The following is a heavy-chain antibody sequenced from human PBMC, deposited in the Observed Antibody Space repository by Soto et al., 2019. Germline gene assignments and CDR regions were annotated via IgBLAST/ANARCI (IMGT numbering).Heavy chain of an antibody. V-gene: IGHV4-30-2*01. CDR1: GGSISSGGYS. CDR3: ARDEKRSMGAFDI. J-gene: IGHJ3*02. D-gene: IGHD3-16*01. Sequence: PSETLSLTCAVSGGSISSGGYSWSWIRQPPGKGLEWIGYIYHSGSTYYNPSLKSRVTISVDRSKNQFSLKLSSVTAADTAVYYCARDEKRSMGAFDIWGQGTMVTVSS. CDR2: IYHSGST.